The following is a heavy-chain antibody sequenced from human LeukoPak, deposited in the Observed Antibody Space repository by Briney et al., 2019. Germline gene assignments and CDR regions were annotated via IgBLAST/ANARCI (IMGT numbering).Heavy chain of an antibody. Sequence: ASVKVSCKASGYTFTSYGISWVRQAPGQGLEWMGWISAYNGNTNYAQKLQGRVTMTTDTSTSTAYMELRSLRSDDTAVYYCARDWCYDFWSGYYKRGDNNWFDPWGQGTLVTVSS. CDR2: ISAYNGNT. D-gene: IGHD3-3*01. V-gene: IGHV1-18*01. CDR3: ARDWCYDFWSGYYKRGDNNWFDP. J-gene: IGHJ5*02. CDR1: GYTFTSYG.